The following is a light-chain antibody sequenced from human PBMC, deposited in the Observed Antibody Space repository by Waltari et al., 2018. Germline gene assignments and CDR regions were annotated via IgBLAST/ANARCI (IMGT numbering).Light chain of an antibody. J-gene: IGLJ1*01. CDR2: YDR. CDR3: HVWHPHVDPGV. CDR1: NLGTYS. Sequence: SYVVTQPPSVSVAPGETATITCGGDNLGTYSVPWYQQKAGQPPVLVIFYDRDRPSGIPDRFSGSNSGNTATLTISRVEAGDEARYYCHVWHPHVDPGVFGTGTEVTVL. V-gene: IGLV3-21*04.